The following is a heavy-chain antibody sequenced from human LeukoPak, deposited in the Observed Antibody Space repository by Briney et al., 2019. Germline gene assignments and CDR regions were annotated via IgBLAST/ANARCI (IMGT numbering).Heavy chain of an antibody. CDR1: GFTFSSYA. D-gene: IGHD6-13*01. CDR3: AKNPRKYSSSWYLYYFDY. Sequence: GGSLRLSCAASGFTFSSYAMSWVRQAPGKGLEWVSAISGSGGSTYYADSVKGRFTISRDNSKNTLYLQMNSLRAEDTAVYYCAKNPRKYSSSWYLYYFDYWGQGTLVTVSS. J-gene: IGHJ4*02. V-gene: IGHV3-23*01. CDR2: ISGSGGST.